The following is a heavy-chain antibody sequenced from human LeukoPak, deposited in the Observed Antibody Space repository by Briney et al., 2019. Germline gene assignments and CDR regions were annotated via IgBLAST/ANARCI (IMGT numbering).Heavy chain of an antibody. Sequence: PSETLSLTCTVSSGSINSYYWGWVRQPPGKGLEWIGRIYTTGATQYNPSLKSRVTMSVDTSTNQFSLNLRSTTAADTAVYYCGRQGYTASHYFFDYWSQGSLVAVS. J-gene: IGHJ4*02. CDR1: SGSINSYY. CDR3: GRQGYTASHYFFDY. D-gene: IGHD2-2*02. CDR2: IYTTGAT. V-gene: IGHV4-4*07.